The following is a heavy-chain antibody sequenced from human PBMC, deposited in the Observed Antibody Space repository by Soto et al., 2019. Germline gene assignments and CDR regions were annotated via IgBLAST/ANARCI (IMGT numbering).Heavy chain of an antibody. CDR1: GFTFSTYW. Sequence: EVQLLESGGGLVQPGGSLRLSCAASGFTFSTYWMSWVRQAPGKGLEWVANIKQDGSEKCCVDSVKGRFTISRDNANNSLYLQMNSLRAEDTAVYYCARASNYYDILTGYYPHGMDVWGQGTTVIVSS. CDR3: ARASNYYDILTGYYPHGMDV. CDR2: IKQDGSEK. D-gene: IGHD3-9*01. V-gene: IGHV3-7*05. J-gene: IGHJ6*02.